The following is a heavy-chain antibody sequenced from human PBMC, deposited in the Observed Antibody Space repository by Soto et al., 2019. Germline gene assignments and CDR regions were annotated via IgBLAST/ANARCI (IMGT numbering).Heavy chain of an antibody. V-gene: IGHV3-23*01. CDR2: IIGSGGST. D-gene: IGHD2-2*01. CDR3: AKGRGYCSSTSCYVGRDY. Sequence: EVQLLESGGGLVQPGGSLRLSCAASGFTFSSYAMSWVRQAPGQGLEWVSAIIGSGGSTYYADSVKGRFTTSRDNSKNTLYLQMNNLIAEETAVYYCAKGRGYCSSTSCYVGRDYWGQGTLVTVSS. J-gene: IGHJ4*02. CDR1: GFTFSSYA.